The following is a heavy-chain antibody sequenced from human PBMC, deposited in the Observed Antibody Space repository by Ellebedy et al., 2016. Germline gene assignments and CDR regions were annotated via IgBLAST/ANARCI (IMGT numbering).Heavy chain of an antibody. CDR1: GFTFSSYG. Sequence: GGSLRLXXAASGFTFSSYGMHWVRQAPGKGLEWVAVISYDGSNKYYADSVKGRFTISRDNSKNTLYLQMNSLRAEDTAVYYCANGGIAARFGPDYWGQGTLVTVSS. J-gene: IGHJ4*02. D-gene: IGHD6-6*01. CDR3: ANGGIAARFGPDY. CDR2: ISYDGSNK. V-gene: IGHV3-30*18.